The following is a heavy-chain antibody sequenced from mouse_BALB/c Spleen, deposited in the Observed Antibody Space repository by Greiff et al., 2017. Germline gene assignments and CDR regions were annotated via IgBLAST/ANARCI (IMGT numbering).Heavy chain of an antibody. V-gene: IGHV5-4*02. J-gene: IGHJ4*01. D-gene: IGHD2-3*01. Sequence: DVQLVESGGGLVKPGGSLKLSCAASGFTFSDYYMYWVRQTPEKRLEWVATISDGGSYTYYPDSVKGRFTISRDNAKNNLYLQMSSLKSEDTAMYYCARDGGWLLRGYYAMDYWGQGTSVTVSS. CDR1: GFTFSDYY. CDR3: ARDGGWLLRGYYAMDY. CDR2: ISDGGSYT.